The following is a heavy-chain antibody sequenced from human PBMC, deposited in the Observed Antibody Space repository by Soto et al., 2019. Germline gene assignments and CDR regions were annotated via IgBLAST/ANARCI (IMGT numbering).Heavy chain of an antibody. CDR3: ARTPSAAGTTQVLVYYYYYGMDV. D-gene: IGHD1-7*01. CDR2: VIPIFGTA. J-gene: IGHJ6*02. CDR1: GGTFSSYA. Sequence: GASVKVSCKASGGTFSSYAISWVRQAPGQGLEWMGGVIPIFGTANYAQKFQGRVTITADESTSTAYMELSSLRSEDTAVYYCARTPSAAGTTQVLVYYYYYGMDVWGQGTTVTVSS. V-gene: IGHV1-69*13.